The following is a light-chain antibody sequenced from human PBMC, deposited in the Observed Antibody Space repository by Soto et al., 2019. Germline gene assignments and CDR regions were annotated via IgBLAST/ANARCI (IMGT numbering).Light chain of an antibody. CDR3: SSYTTTNAVV. Sequence: QSALTQPASVSGSPGQSITISCTGSNSDVGGYNYVSWYQHHPGKAPKLMIYKVSLRPSGVSSRFSGSKSGNTASLTISGLQPEDESHYCCSSYTTTNAVVFGGGTKLTVL. CDR2: KVS. J-gene: IGLJ2*01. CDR1: NSDVGGYNY. V-gene: IGLV2-14*01.